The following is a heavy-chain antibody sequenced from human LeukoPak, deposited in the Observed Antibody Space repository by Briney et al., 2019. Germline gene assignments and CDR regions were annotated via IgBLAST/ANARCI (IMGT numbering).Heavy chain of an antibody. CDR2: ISSSGSTI. Sequence: KTGGSLRLSCAASGFTFSDYYMSWIRQAPGKGLEWVSYISSSGSTIYYADSVKGRFTISRDNAKNSLYLQMNSLRAEDTAVYYCTFHDYGDYGTLSLFDNTGQGSLVTVSS. CDR3: TFHDYGDYGTLSLFDN. CDR1: GFTFSDYY. V-gene: IGHV3-11*04. D-gene: IGHD4-17*01. J-gene: IGHJ4*02.